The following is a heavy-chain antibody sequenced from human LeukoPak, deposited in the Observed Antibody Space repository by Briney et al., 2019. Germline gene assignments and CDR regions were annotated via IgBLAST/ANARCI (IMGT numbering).Heavy chain of an antibody. CDR1: GGSISCGSYY. J-gene: IGHJ3*02. CDR2: IYTSGST. D-gene: IGHD2-2*01. Sequence: SETLSLTCTVSGGSISCGSYYWSWIRQPAGKGLEWIGRIYTSGSTNYNPSLKSRVTISVDTSKNQFSLKLSSVTAADTAVYYCARDSVWYCSSTSCYHAFDIWGQGTMVTVSS. CDR3: ARDSVWYCSSTSCYHAFDI. V-gene: IGHV4-61*02.